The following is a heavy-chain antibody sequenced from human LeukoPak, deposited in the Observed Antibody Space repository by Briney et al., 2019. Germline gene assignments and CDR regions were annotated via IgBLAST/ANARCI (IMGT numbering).Heavy chain of an antibody. D-gene: IGHD1-1*01. J-gene: IGHJ4*02. CDR2: INSDGSSI. Sequence: GGSLRLSCAASGFILSNYWMHWVRQAPGKGLAWVSRINSDGSSISYADSVKGRFTISRDNAKNTLYLQMNSLRAEDTAVYYCARGGGTSDYWGQGTLVTVSS. V-gene: IGHV3-74*01. CDR1: GFILSNYW. CDR3: ARGGGTSDY.